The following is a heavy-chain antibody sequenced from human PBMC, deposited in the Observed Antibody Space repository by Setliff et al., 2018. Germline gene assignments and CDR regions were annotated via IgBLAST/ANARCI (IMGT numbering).Heavy chain of an antibody. CDR1: GVSVASHY. CDR3: ARGSTGIYDP. J-gene: IGHJ5*02. V-gene: IGHV4-59*02. D-gene: IGHD1-1*01. CDR2: VHDNGET. Sequence: PSETLSLTCTVSGVSVASHYWSWIRQAPGTGLEWIAYVHDNGETNQNPSLKSRVTISVDTSKNQFSLKMTSVTAADTAICYCARGSTGIYDPWGQGILVTVS.